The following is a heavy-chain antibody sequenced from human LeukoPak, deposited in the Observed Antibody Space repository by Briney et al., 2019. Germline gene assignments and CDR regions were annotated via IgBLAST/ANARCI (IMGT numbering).Heavy chain of an antibody. Sequence: SQTLSLTCTVYGGSISSGSYYRSWIRQPAGKGLEWIGRIYTSGSTNYNPSLKSRVTISVDTSKNQCSLKLSSVTAADTAVYYCARSGGWLRYYYYGMDVWGQGTTVTVSS. CDR1: GGSISSGSYY. D-gene: IGHD5-12*01. CDR2: IYTSGST. CDR3: ARSGGWLRYYYYGMDV. V-gene: IGHV4-61*02. J-gene: IGHJ6*02.